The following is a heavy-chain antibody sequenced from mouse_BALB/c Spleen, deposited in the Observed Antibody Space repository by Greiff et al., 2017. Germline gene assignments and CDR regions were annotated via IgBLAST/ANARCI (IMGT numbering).Heavy chain of an antibody. CDR2: IYPSDSYT. CDR1: GYTFTSYW. J-gene: IGHJ4*01. CDR3: TRSSPMDY. Sequence: QVHVKQPGAELVRPGASVKLSCKASGYTFTSYWINWVKQRPGQGLEWIGNIYPSDSYTNYNQKFKDKATLTVDKSSSTAYMQLSSPTSEDSAVYYCTRSSPMDYWGQGTSVTVSS. V-gene: IGHV1-69*02.